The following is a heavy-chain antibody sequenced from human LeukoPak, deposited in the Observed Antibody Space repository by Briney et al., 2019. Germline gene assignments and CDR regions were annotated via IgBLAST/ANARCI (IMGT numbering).Heavy chain of an antibody. D-gene: IGHD5-24*01. CDR3: ASQQLQWRESYYCDD. CDR1: GYIFTGYY. J-gene: IGHJ4*02. Sequence: ASVKVSCKASGYIFTGYYMHWVRQAPGQGLEWMGWINPNTGGTKYAQKFQGRVTMTRDTSISTAYMELSRLGSDDTALYYCASQQLQWRESYYCDDWGQETLVTVSS. CDR2: INPNTGGT. V-gene: IGHV1-2*02.